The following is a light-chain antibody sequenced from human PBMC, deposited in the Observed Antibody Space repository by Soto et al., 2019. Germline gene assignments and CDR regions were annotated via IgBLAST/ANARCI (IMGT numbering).Light chain of an antibody. CDR3: QHYSTCPLT. Sequence: DIPMTQSPSTLSASVGDRVPITCRASESVSTWLAWYQQKPGKAPKLLIYDASCLESGVPSRFSGTGSGTECPPTISRLQPDYCANYYRQHYSTCPLTFGQGTRVQIK. V-gene: IGKV1-5*01. CDR1: ESVSTW. J-gene: IGKJ1*01. CDR2: DAS.